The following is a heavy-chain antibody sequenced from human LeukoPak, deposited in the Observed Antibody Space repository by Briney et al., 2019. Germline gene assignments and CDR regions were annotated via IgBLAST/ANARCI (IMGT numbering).Heavy chain of an antibody. D-gene: IGHD3-10*01. CDR2: ISSSSSTI. Sequence: PGGSLRLSCAASGFTFSSYSMNWVRQAPGKGVEWVSYISSSSSTIYYADSVKGRFTISRDNAKNSLYLQMNSLRAEDTAVYYCARTPTYYYGSGSSQDAYYFDYWGQGTLVTVSS. CDR1: GFTFSSYS. CDR3: ARTPTYYYGSGSSQDAYYFDY. V-gene: IGHV3-48*01. J-gene: IGHJ4*02.